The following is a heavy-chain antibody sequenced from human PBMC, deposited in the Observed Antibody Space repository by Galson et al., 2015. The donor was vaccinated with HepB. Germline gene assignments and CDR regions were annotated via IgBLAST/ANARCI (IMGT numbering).Heavy chain of an antibody. CDR3: ARIGTSMVRGVRMDV. CDR2: INPHSGGT. Sequence: SVKVSCKASANTFTGYYIHWVRQAPGQGLEWMGRINPHSGGTNYAQKFQGRVTMTRDTSISTAYMELSRLTSDDTAVYYCARIGTSMVRGVRMDVWGQGTTVTVSS. CDR1: ANTFTGYY. D-gene: IGHD3-10*01. J-gene: IGHJ6*02. V-gene: IGHV1-2*06.